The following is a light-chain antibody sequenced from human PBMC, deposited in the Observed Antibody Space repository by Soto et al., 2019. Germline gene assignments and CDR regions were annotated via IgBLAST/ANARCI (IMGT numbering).Light chain of an antibody. V-gene: IGKV3-15*01. Sequence: EITMTQSPATLSVPAGERATLSCRASQNVLSNLAWYQQKPGQAPRILIYGASTRATGVPARFRGSGSGTELPLTIGSLQSADFAVYYCQQYISWPRTFVQGTTVQI. J-gene: IGKJ1*01. CDR3: QQYISWPRT. CDR2: GAS. CDR1: QNVLSN.